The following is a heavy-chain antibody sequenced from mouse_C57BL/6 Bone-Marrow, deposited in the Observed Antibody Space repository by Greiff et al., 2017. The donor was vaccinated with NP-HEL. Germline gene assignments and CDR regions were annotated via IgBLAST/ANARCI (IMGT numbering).Heavy chain of an antibody. CDR1: GYTFTSYG. J-gene: IGHJ1*03. V-gene: IGHV1-81*01. CDR2: IYPRSGNT. CDR3: ASYYYGSSYWYFDV. D-gene: IGHD1-1*01. Sequence: QVQLKESGAELARPGASVKLSCKASGYTFTSYGISWVKQRTGQGLEWIGEIYPRSGNTYYNEKFKSKATLTVDTSSSTAYMQLSSLTSEDSAVYYCASYYYGSSYWYFDVWGTGTTVTVSS.